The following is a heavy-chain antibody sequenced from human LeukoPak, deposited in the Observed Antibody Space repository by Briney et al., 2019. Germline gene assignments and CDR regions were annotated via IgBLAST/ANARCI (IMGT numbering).Heavy chain of an antibody. J-gene: IGHJ4*02. V-gene: IGHV3-23*01. CDR3: AKDGYVWGSYRIPPGGFDY. D-gene: IGHD3-16*02. CDR1: GFNYSSYT. Sequence: GGSLRLSCAASGFNYSSYTMNWVRQAPGKGLEWVSAISGSGGSTYYADSVKGRFTISRDNSKNTLYLQMNSLRAEDTAVYYCAKDGYVWGSYRIPPGGFDYWGQGTLVTVSS. CDR2: ISGSGGST.